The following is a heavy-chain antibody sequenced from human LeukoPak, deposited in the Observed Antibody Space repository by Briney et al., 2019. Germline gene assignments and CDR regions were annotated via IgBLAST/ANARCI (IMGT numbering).Heavy chain of an antibody. J-gene: IGHJ4*02. V-gene: IGHV4-30-2*01. D-gene: IGHD3-22*01. CDR2: IYHSGST. CDR3: ARGGYYDSSGYYPFDY. CDR1: GGSISSGGYS. Sequence: SETLSLTCAVSGGSISSGGYSWSWIRQPPGKGLEWIGYIYHSGSTYYNPSLKSRVTISVDRSKNQFSLKPSSVTAADTAVYYCARGGYYDSSGYYPFDYWGQGTLVTVSS.